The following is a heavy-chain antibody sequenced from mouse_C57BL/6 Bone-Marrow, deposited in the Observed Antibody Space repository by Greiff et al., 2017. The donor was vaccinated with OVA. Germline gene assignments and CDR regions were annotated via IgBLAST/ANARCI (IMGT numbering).Heavy chain of an antibody. Sequence: QVQLQQPGAELVKPGASVKLSCKASGYTFTSYWMHWVKQRPGQGLEWIGMIHPNSGSTNYNEKFKSKATLTVDKSSSTAYMQLSSLTSEDSAVYYCAPITTVVATSPSYYAMDYWGQGTSVTVSS. CDR3: APITTVVATSPSYYAMDY. CDR1: GYTFTSYW. CDR2: IHPNSGST. D-gene: IGHD1-1*01. V-gene: IGHV1-64*01. J-gene: IGHJ4*01.